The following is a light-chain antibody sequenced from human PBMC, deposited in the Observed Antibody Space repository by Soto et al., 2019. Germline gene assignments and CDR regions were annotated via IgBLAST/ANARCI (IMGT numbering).Light chain of an antibody. CDR2: DAS. Sequence: EIVMPQSPATLSVSPGERATLSCRASQSVSSNLAWYQQKPGQPPRLLIYDASNRATGIPARFSGSGPGTDFTLTISSLQPDDFATYYCQQYNSYPYTFGQGTRLEIK. CDR3: QQYNSYPYT. V-gene: IGKV3D-15*01. J-gene: IGKJ5*01. CDR1: QSVSSN.